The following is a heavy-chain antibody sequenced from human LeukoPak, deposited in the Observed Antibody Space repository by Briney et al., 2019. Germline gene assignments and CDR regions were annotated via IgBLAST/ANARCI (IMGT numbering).Heavy chain of an antibody. CDR3: ARQTGIAARPAYYFDY. Sequence: SETLSLTCTVSGGSISSSSYYWGWIRQPPGKGLEWIGSIYYSGSTYYNPSLKSRVTTSVDTSKNQFSLKLSSVTAADTAVYYCARQTGIAARPAYYFDYWGQGTLVTVSS. CDR2: IYYSGST. V-gene: IGHV4-39*01. CDR1: GGSISSSSYY. J-gene: IGHJ4*02. D-gene: IGHD6-6*01.